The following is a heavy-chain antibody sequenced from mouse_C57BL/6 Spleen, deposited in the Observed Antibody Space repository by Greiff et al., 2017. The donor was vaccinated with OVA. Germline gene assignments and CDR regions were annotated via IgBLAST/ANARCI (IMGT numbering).Heavy chain of an antibody. V-gene: IGHV5-12*01. Sequence: EVKLMESGGGLVQPGGSLKLSCAASGFTFSDYYMYWVRQTPEKRLEWVAYISNGGGSTYYPDTVKRRFTISRDNAKNTLYLQMSRLKSEDTAMYYCARRDGYPYYYAMDYWGQGTSVTVSS. J-gene: IGHJ4*01. CDR3: ARRDGYPYYYAMDY. CDR2: ISNGGGST. CDR1: GFTFSDYY. D-gene: IGHD2-3*01.